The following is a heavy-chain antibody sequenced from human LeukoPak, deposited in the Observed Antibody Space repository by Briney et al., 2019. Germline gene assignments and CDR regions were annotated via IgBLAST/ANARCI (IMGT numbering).Heavy chain of an antibody. CDR3: ARDPYSGYDSKGGFDY. CDR1: GYTFTGYY. Sequence: ASVKVSCKASGYTFTGYYMHWVRQAPGQGLEWMGWVNPNSGGTNYAQKFQGRVTMTRDTSISTAYMELSRLRSDDTAVYYWARDPYSGYDSKGGFDYWGQGTLVTVSS. CDR2: VNPNSGGT. D-gene: IGHD5-12*01. J-gene: IGHJ4*02. V-gene: IGHV1-2*02.